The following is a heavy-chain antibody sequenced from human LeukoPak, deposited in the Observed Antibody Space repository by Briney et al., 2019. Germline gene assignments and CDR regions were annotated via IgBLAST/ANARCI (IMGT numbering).Heavy chain of an antibody. D-gene: IGHD3-10*01. V-gene: IGHV4-31*03. Sequence: SETLSLTCTVSGDSISSGGYDWGWIRQQGGKGREWIGYIYYSGSTYYNPSLKSRFTISVDTSKNQFSLKLSSVTAADTAVYYCARPRSGSSGLDFDYWGQGTLVTVSS. J-gene: IGHJ4*02. CDR2: IYYSGST. CDR1: GDSISSGGYD. CDR3: ARPRSGSSGLDFDY.